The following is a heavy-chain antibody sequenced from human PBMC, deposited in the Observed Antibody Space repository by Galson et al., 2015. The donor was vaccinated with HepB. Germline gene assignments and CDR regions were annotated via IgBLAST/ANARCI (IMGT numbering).Heavy chain of an antibody. CDR1: GGTFSSYA. V-gene: IGHV1-69*13. D-gene: IGHD2-2*01. J-gene: IGHJ5*02. CDR2: IIPTFGTA. Sequence: SVKVSCKASGGTFSSYAISWVRQAPGQGLEWMGGIIPTFGTANYAQKFQGRVTITADESTSTAYMELSSLRSEDTAVYYCARDPTIVVVPAANGAPDLVDWFDPWGQGTLVTVSS. CDR3: ARDPTIVVVPAANGAPDLVDWFDP.